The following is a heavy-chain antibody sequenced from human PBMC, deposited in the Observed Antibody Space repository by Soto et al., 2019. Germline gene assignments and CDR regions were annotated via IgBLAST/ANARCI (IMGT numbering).Heavy chain of an antibody. J-gene: IGHJ4*02. Sequence: SSETLSLTCAVSGGSFSGYYWSWIRQPPGRGLEWIGEINHSGSTNYNPSLKSRVTISVDTSKNQFSLKLSSVTAADTAVYYCARTKWLRRHFDYWGQGTLVTVSS. CDR1: GGSFSGYY. D-gene: IGHD5-12*01. CDR3: ARTKWLRRHFDY. CDR2: INHSGST. V-gene: IGHV4-34*01.